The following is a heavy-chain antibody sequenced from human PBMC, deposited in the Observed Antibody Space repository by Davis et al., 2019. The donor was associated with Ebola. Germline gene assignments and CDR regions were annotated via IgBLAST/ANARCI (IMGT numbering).Heavy chain of an antibody. Sequence: GESLKISCKGSGYTFTSYWIAWVRQVPGKGLEWMGSIYPGDSETRYSPSLQGQATISVDKSISTAYLQWSSLKASDTAMYYCARPGLIGYSDYWGQGTLVTVSS. J-gene: IGHJ4*02. CDR3: ARPGLIGYSDY. D-gene: IGHD2-15*01. CDR2: IYPGDSET. V-gene: IGHV5-51*01. CDR1: GYTFTSYW.